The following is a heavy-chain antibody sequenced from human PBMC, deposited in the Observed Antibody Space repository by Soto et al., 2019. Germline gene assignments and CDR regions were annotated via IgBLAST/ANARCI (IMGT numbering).Heavy chain of an antibody. V-gene: IGHV4-39*01. CDR3: AKVPKLLWFGEPLYYFDY. CDR2: IYYSGST. J-gene: IGHJ4*02. D-gene: IGHD3-10*01. Sequence: SETLSLTCTVSGGYISSSSYYWGWIRQLPGKGLEWIGSIYYSGSTYYNPSLKSRVTISVDTSKNQFSLKLSSVTAADTAVYYCAKVPKLLWFGEPLYYFDYWGQGTLVTVSS. CDR1: GGYISSSSYY.